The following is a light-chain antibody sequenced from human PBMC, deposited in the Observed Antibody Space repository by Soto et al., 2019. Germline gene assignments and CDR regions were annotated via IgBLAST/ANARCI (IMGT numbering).Light chain of an antibody. CDR3: SSYTNSDTRV. J-gene: IGLJ2*01. CDR2: DVT. Sequence: QSALTQPASVSGSPGQSITITCTGTSSDVGGYDFVYWYQQHPDKAPKVMIYDVTNRPSGVSNRFSSSKSGNTASLTISGLQTADEADYYCSSYTNSDTRVFGGGTKLTVL. V-gene: IGLV2-14*01. CDR1: SSDVGGYDF.